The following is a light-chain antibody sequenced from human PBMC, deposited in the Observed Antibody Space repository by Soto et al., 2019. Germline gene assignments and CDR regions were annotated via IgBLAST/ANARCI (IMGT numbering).Light chain of an antibody. Sequence: DIQMTQSPSTLSSSVGDTFTITCGASQTISRWLAWYQQKPGKAPRLLIYTASTLESGVPSRFSASGSGTEFTLTINRLQPEDYATYYCQQFHSFPITFGQGTRLEI. CDR3: QQFHSFPIT. J-gene: IGKJ5*01. CDR2: TAS. V-gene: IGKV1-5*01. CDR1: QTISRW.